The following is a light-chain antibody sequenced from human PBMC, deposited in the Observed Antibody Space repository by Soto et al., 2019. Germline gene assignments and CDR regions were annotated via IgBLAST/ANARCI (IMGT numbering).Light chain of an antibody. J-gene: IGKJ1*01. CDR2: GAS. V-gene: IGKV3-15*01. CDR1: QSVSRK. CDR3: QQYNKCPA. Sequence: EVVITQSPPTLTVSPGESATLSCRASQSVSRKLVWYQQKPGQAPRLLIYGASTRATGIPARFSGSGSGTEFTLTISSLPSEDCAVYYCQQYNKCPAFVQGTKVDVK.